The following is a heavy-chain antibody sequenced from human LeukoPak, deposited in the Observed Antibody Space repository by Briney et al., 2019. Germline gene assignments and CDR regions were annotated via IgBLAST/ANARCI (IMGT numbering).Heavy chain of an antibody. CDR3: AKDSAKKYDDY. J-gene: IGHJ4*02. V-gene: IGHV3-23*01. CDR2: ITGSGRDT. Sequence: PGGSLRLSCAASGFTFSTYAMNWVRQAPGKRLEWVSSITGSGRDTYYAGSVRGRITISRDNSRNTLYLQMNSLRAEDTAVYYCAKDSAKKYDDYWGQGTLVTVSS. CDR1: GFTFSTYA. D-gene: IGHD2/OR15-2a*01.